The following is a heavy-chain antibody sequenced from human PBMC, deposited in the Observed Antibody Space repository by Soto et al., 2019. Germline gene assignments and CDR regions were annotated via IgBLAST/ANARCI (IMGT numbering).Heavy chain of an antibody. D-gene: IGHD5-12*01. CDR3: ARESGGATATLGYYYFYMDV. CDR1: GDSFNDYY. J-gene: IGHJ6*03. Sequence: VQLVQSGAEVKKPGASVKVSCKTSGDSFNDYYIHWVRQAPGQGLEWMGWINPNGGGTKYAQKFQGRVTVTRDTSIRTVYMELSSLRSDDTAVYYCARESGGATATLGYYYFYMDVWGKGTTVTVSS. V-gene: IGHV1-2*02. CDR2: INPNGGGT.